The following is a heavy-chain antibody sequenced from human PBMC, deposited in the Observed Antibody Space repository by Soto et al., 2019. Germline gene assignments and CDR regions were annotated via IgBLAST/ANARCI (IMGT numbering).Heavy chain of an antibody. CDR3: ARVDSGSFDY. Sequence: GGSLRLSCAASGFAFSSYWMTWVRQAPGKGLEWVANIKQDGSEKYYLDSVKGRFTISRDNAKNSLSLQMNSLRAEDTAVYYCARVDSGSFDYWGQGTLVTVSS. J-gene: IGHJ4*02. D-gene: IGHD6-25*01. CDR1: GFAFSSYW. CDR2: IKQDGSEK. V-gene: IGHV3-7*05.